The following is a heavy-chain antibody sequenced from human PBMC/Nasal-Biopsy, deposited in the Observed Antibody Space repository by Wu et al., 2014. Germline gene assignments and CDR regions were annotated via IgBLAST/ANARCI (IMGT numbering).Heavy chain of an antibody. CDR3: ATLPWNSGDY. V-gene: IGHV3-7*03. Sequence: LRLSCAASGFNFNAYWMAWVRQTPGKGLQWVGNINQDSSAAFYADSVRGRFLISRDNAKNSLFLQMDNLRAEDSALYFCATLPWNSGDYWGQGTLVTVAS. J-gene: IGHJ4*02. CDR1: GFNFNAYW. CDR2: INQDSSAA. D-gene: IGHD1-7*01.